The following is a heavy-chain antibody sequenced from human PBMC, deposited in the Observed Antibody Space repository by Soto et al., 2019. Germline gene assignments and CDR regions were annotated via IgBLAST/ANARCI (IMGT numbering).Heavy chain of an antibody. Sequence: ASVMVSCKASGYTFTSYGISWVRQAPGQGLEWMGWISAYNGNTNYAQKLQGRVTMTTDTSTSTAYMELRSLRSDDTAVYYCARAAPGGWNVVVPAARGSNWGQGTLVTVSS. J-gene: IGHJ4*02. V-gene: IGHV1-18*01. CDR3: ARAAPGGWNVVVPAARGSN. CDR2: ISAYNGNT. CDR1: GYTFTSYG. D-gene: IGHD2-2*01.